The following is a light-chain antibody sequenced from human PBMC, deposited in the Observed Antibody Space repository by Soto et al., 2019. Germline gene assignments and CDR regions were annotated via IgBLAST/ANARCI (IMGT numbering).Light chain of an antibody. V-gene: IGLV2-14*01. Sequence: QSVLTQPASVSGSPGQSITISCTGTSSDVGGYNYVSWYQQHPGKAPKLMIYEVSDRPSGISNRFSGSKSGNTASLTISGLQAEDEADYYCSSYTSSLSCVFGTGTKVTVL. CDR2: EVS. CDR1: SSDVGGYNY. J-gene: IGLJ1*01. CDR3: SSYTSSLSCV.